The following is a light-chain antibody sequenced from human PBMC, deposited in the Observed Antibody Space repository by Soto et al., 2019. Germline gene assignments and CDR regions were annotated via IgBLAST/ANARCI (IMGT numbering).Light chain of an antibody. V-gene: IGKV1-5*01. CDR1: QNIGNW. CDR3: QQYNDEPLT. J-gene: IGKJ1*01. Sequence: DIHRTQSPSTLSASVGDRVTITGRASQNIGNWLAWYQQKPGKTPDLLIYDASSLERGVPLRFSGSGSGTEFTLTISSLQTDDSATYYCQQYNDEPLTFGQGTKVEIK. CDR2: DAS.